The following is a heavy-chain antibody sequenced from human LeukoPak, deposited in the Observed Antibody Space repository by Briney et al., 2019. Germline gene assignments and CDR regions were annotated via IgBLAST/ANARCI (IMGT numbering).Heavy chain of an antibody. CDR1: GYTFTSYG. CDR2: ISAYNGNT. Sequence: ASVKVSCKASGYTFTSYGISWVRQAPGQGLEWMGWISAYNGNTNYAQKLQGRVTMTTDTSTSTAYMELRSLRADDTAVYYCARDFGYSSSYYFDYWGQGTLVTVSS. D-gene: IGHD5-18*01. V-gene: IGHV1-18*01. J-gene: IGHJ4*02. CDR3: ARDFGYSSSYYFDY.